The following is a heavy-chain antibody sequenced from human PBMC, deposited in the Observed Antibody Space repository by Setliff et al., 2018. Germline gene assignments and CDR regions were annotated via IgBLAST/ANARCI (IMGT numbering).Heavy chain of an antibody. Sequence: SETLSLTCTVSGGSISSTSYYWDWIRQPPGKGLEWIGTIYFSGSTNYNPSLKTRVTISVDTSKNQFSLTLSSVTAADTAVYYCARETTMTYYFYYMDVWGKGTTVTVSS. V-gene: IGHV4-39*07. CDR1: GGSISSTSYY. J-gene: IGHJ6*03. CDR3: ARETTMTYYFYYMDV. D-gene: IGHD4-17*01. CDR2: IYFSGST.